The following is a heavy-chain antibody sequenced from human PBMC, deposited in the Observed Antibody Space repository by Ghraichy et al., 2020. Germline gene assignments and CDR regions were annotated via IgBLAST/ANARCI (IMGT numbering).Heavy chain of an antibody. J-gene: IGHJ3*02. V-gene: IGHV4-39*01. Sequence: SETLSLTCTVSGGSISSSSYYWGWIRQPPGKGLEWIGSIYYSGSTYYNPSLKSRVTISVDTSKNQFSLKLSSVTAADTAVYYCARRLITIFGGVIISRDAFDIWGQGTMVTVSS. D-gene: IGHD3-3*01. CDR1: GGSISSSSYY. CDR3: ARRLITIFGGVIISRDAFDI. CDR2: IYYSGST.